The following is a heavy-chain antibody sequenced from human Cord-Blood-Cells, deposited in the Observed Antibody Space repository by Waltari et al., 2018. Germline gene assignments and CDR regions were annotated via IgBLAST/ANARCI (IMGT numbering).Heavy chain of an antibody. Sequence: QVKLVQSGDEVTKPGSSVKVSCKASGGTLRSSSISRSRQALSEGLEWMGGFIPIFGTANYAQKFQGRVTITADESTSTAYMELSSLRSEDTAVYYCASYYYGSGSYYGPYYYYGMDVWGQGTTVTVSS. CDR3: ASYYYGSGSYYGPYYYYGMDV. CDR2: FIPIFGTA. J-gene: IGHJ6*02. V-gene: IGHV1-69*01. D-gene: IGHD3-10*01. CDR1: GGTLRSSS.